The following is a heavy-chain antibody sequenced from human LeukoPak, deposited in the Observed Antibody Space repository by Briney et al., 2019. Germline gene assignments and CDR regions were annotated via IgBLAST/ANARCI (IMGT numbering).Heavy chain of an antibody. CDR2: INSDESST. Sequence: GGSLRLSCAASGFTFSNYWMHWFRQASGKGLVWVSRINSDESSTVYADSVKGRFTISRDNAKNTLHLQTNSLRAEDTAVYYCARGDSRGYYYTSGFDPWGQGTLVTVSS. CDR3: ARGDSRGYYYTSGFDP. V-gene: IGHV3-74*01. CDR1: GFTFSNYW. J-gene: IGHJ5*02. D-gene: IGHD3-22*01.